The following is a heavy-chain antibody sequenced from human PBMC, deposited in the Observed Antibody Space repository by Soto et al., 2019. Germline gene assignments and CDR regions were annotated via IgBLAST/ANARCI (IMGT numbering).Heavy chain of an antibody. CDR2: IYTDGSGP. Sequence: PGWSLRLSCASSVFSFISFWMHWVRQAPGKGLEWVSRIYTDGSGPMYADSVKGRFTISRDNAKSTLYLQMNSLRAEDTAVHYCATLNSFGSDYWGQGTLVTVSS. J-gene: IGHJ4*02. CDR1: VFSFISFW. D-gene: IGHD5-18*01. CDR3: ATLNSFGSDY. V-gene: IGHV3-74*03.